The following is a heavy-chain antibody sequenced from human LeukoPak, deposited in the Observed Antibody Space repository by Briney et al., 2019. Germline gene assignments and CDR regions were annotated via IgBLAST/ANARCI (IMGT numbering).Heavy chain of an antibody. Sequence: SQTLSLTCTVSGGSISSGGYYWNWIRQHPGKGLEWIGYIYYSGSTYYNPSLKSRVTISVDTSKNRFSLKLTSVTAADTAVYYCARANFQQLIFDYWGQGTLVTVSS. CDR2: IYYSGST. D-gene: IGHD6-13*01. J-gene: IGHJ4*02. CDR3: ARANFQQLIFDY. V-gene: IGHV4-31*03. CDR1: GGSISSGGYY.